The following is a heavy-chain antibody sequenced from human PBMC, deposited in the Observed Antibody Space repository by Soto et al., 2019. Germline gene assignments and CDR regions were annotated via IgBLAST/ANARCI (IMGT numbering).Heavy chain of an antibody. D-gene: IGHD6-13*01. CDR1: GYTFNSYG. J-gene: IGHJ4*02. CDR2: ISAYNGNT. V-gene: IGHV1-18*01. Sequence: ASVKVSCKASGYTFNSYGITWVRQAPGQGLEWMGWISAYNGNTNYAQKLQGRVTVTTDTSTSTAYMELRSLRSDDTAVYYCARGREPGIAAAVTASFDGWGQGTLDTVSS. CDR3: ARGREPGIAAAVTASFDG.